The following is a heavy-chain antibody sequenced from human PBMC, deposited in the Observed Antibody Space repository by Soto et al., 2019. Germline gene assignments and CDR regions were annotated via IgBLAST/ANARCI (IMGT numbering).Heavy chain of an antibody. D-gene: IGHD4-4*01. V-gene: IGHV3-9*01. Sequence: TGGSLRLSFAASGFTFDDYAMHWVRQAPGTGLEWVSGISWNSGSIGYAESVKGRFTNSRDNAKNSLYLQMNSLRAEDTALYYCAKGYRSVTGYYYGMDVWGQGTTVTVSS. CDR1: GFTFDDYA. CDR3: AKGYRSVTGYYYGMDV. J-gene: IGHJ6*02. CDR2: ISWNSGSI.